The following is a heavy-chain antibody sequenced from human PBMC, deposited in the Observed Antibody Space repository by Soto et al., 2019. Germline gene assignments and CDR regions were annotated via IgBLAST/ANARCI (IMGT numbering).Heavy chain of an antibody. J-gene: IGHJ4*02. CDR1: GGSISSYY. V-gene: IGHV4-59*12. CDR2: IYYSGST. Sequence: SETLSLTCTVSGGSISSYYWSWIRQPPGKGLEWIGYIYYSGSTNYNPSLKSRVTISVDTSKTQFSLKRSSVTAADTAVYYCARDGVDYGDYYFDYWGQGTLVTVSS. CDR3: ARDGVDYGDYYFDY. D-gene: IGHD4-17*01.